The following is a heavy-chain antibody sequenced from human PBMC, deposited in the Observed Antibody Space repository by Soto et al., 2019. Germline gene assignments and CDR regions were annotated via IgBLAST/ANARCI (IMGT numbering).Heavy chain of an antibody. CDR3: AKAVVPAANFDY. Sequence: GVSMRLSCAASGFTFSRYAMSWVRQAPGKGLEWVSAISGSGGSTYYADSVKGRFTISRDNSKNTLYLQMNSLRAEDTAVYYCAKAVVPAANFDYWGQGTLVTVSS. D-gene: IGHD2-2*01. CDR1: GFTFSRYA. CDR2: ISGSGGST. J-gene: IGHJ4*02. V-gene: IGHV3-23*01.